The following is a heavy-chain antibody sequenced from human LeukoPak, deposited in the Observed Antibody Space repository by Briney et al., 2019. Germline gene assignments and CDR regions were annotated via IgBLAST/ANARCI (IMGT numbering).Heavy chain of an antibody. Sequence: RASVKVSCKASGYTFTSYYMHWVRQAPGQGLEWMGIINPSGGSTSYAQKFQGRVTMTRDMSTSTVYMELSSLRSEDTAVYYCARDRGWELLVDAFDIWGQGTMVTVSS. J-gene: IGHJ3*02. CDR1: GYTFTSYY. CDR3: ARDRGWELLVDAFDI. D-gene: IGHD1-26*01. CDR2: INPSGGST. V-gene: IGHV1-46*01.